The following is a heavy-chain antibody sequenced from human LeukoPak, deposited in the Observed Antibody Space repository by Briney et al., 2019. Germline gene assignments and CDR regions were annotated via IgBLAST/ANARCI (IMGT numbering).Heavy chain of an antibody. CDR2: ISAYNGNT. CDR1: GYTFTSYG. Sequence: ASVKVSCKASGYTFTSYGISWVRQAPGQGLEWMGWISAYNGNTNYAQKLQGRVTMTTDTSTSTAYMQLRSLRSDDTAVYYCVRDLVWEYYYDSSGYSAFDYWGQGTLVTVSS. J-gene: IGHJ4*02. V-gene: IGHV1-18*04. CDR3: VRDLVWEYYYDSSGYSAFDY. D-gene: IGHD3-22*01.